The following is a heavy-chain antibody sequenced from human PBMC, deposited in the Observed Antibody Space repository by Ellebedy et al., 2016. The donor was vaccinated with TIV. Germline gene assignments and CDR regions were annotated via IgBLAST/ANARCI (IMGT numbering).Heavy chain of an antibody. V-gene: IGHV4-4*07. Sequence: MPGGSLRLSCTVSGGSMSSYYWSWIRQPAGKGLEWIGRIYTSGSTNYNPSLKSRVPMSVDTATNQFSLELSSVTAADTAVYDCARESYRGNLDYWGQGTMVTVSS. J-gene: IGHJ4*02. D-gene: IGHD1-26*01. CDR1: GGSMSSYY. CDR2: IYTSGST. CDR3: ARESYRGNLDY.